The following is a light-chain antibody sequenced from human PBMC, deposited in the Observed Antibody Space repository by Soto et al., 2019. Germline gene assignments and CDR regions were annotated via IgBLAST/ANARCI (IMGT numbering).Light chain of an antibody. CDR2: DAS. CDR1: QSVSSY. V-gene: IGKV3-11*01. Sequence: EIVMTQSPATLSLSPGEGATLSFRASQSVSSYLAWYQQKPGQAPRLLIYDASNRATGIPARFSGSGSGTDFTLTISSLEPEDFAVYYCQQYGNLPLTFGGGTKVDIK. CDR3: QQYGNLPLT. J-gene: IGKJ4*01.